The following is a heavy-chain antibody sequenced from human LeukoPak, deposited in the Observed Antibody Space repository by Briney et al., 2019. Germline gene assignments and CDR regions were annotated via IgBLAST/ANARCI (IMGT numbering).Heavy chain of an antibody. D-gene: IGHD3-10*01. CDR3: ASLYGSGFSFDY. J-gene: IGHJ4*02. CDR1: GGSISNYY. Sequence: SETLSLTCTVSGGSISNYYWGWIRQPPGKGLEWIGNIYHSGSTYYNPSLKSRVTISVDTSKNQFSLKLSSVTAADTAVYYCASLYGSGFSFDYWGQGTLVTVSS. V-gene: IGHV4-59*04. CDR2: IYHSGST.